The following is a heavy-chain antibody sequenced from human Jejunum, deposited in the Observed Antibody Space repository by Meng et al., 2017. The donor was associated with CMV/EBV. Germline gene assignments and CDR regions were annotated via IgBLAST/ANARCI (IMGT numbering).Heavy chain of an antibody. J-gene: IGHJ3*02. CDR3: ARVHRGSYSALYFDI. Sequence: FIVSSFELTGVRQAPGKGLEWVSYISGSGNSIYYADSVKGRFTFSRDNAKNSLYLQMNSLRAEDTAVYYCARVHRGSYSALYFDIWGQGTLVTVSS. CDR1: FIVSSFE. D-gene: IGHD1-26*01. CDR2: ISGSGNSI. V-gene: IGHV3-48*03.